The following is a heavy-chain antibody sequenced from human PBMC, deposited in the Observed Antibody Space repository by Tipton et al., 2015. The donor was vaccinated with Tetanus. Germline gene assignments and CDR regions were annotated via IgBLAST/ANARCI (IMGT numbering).Heavy chain of an antibody. Sequence: TLSLTCTVSGDSISSRNSYWGWIRQPPGKGLEWVGSIYYSGSTNYNPSLKSRVTISVDTSKNQFSLKLSSVTAADTAVYYCARGMVSWGIFPYWGQGTLVTVSS. CDR3: ARGMVSWGIFPY. CDR1: GDSISSRNSY. CDR2: IYYSGST. D-gene: IGHD2-8*01. V-gene: IGHV4-39*07. J-gene: IGHJ4*02.